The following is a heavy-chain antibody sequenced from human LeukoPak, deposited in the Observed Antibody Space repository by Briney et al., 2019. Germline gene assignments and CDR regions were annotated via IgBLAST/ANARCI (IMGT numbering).Heavy chain of an antibody. CDR1: GFTFSSYA. CDR3: VKDRGSSGWYSD. Sequence: GGSLRLSCAASGFTFSSYAMSWVRQAPGKGLEWVAAISGGGGGTYYADSVKGRLTISRDKSKNTLYLQMNSLSAEDTAVYYCVKDRGSSGWYSDWGQGTLVTVS. V-gene: IGHV3-23*01. CDR2: ISGGGGGT. J-gene: IGHJ4*02. D-gene: IGHD6-19*01.